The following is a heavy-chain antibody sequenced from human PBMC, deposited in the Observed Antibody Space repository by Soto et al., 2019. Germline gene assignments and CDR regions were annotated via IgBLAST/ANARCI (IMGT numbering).Heavy chain of an antibody. CDR2: IIPIFGTA. V-gene: IGHV1-69*01. J-gene: IGHJ5*02. CDR1: GGTFSSYA. Sequence: QVQLVQSGAEVKKPGSAVKVSCKASGGTFSSYAISWVRQAPGQGLEWMGGIIPIFGTANYAQKFQGRVTITADESTSTAYMELSSPRSEDTAVYYCARVYYRDYRWGWFDPWGQGTVVTVSS. D-gene: IGHD4-17*01. CDR3: ARVYYRDYRWGWFDP.